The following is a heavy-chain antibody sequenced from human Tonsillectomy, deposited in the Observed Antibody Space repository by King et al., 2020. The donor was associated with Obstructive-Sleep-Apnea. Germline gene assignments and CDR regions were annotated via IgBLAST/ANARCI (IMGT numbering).Heavy chain of an antibody. J-gene: IGHJ3*02. CDR1: GFSFNTYA. CDR3: AKEDNYGYEAFEI. D-gene: IGHD5-18*01. CDR2: IIGNGGMS. V-gene: IGHV3-23*04. Sequence: VQLVESGGGLVQPGGSLRLSCAASGFSFNTYALNWVRQAPGKGLEWVSNIIGNGGMSDYAASVKGRFTIPRDNSKNTLYLQMNSLRADDTAVYYCAKEDNYGYEAFEIWGQGTMVTVSS.